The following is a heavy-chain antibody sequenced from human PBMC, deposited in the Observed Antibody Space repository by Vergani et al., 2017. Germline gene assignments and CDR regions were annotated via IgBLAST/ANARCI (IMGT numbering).Heavy chain of an antibody. Sequence: EVQLVQSGAEVKKPGESLKISCKGSGYSFTSYWIGWVRQMPGKGLEWMGIIYPGDSDTRYSPSFQGQVTISADKSISTAYLQWSSLKASDTAMYYWARPGFKKNYYDGMDVWGQGTTVTVSS. CDR2: IYPGDSDT. D-gene: IGHD3-10*01. CDR1: GYSFTSYW. CDR3: ARPGFKKNYYDGMDV. V-gene: IGHV5-51*03. J-gene: IGHJ6*02.